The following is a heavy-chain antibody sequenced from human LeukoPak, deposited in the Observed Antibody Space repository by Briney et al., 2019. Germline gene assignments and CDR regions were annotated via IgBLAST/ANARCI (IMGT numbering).Heavy chain of an antibody. J-gene: IGHJ3*01. CDR3: ARWFGEPRAFDF. V-gene: IGHV3-7*01. D-gene: IGHD3-10*01. CDR2: INQDGSEK. Sequence: GGSLRLSCAASGFTFSTCWMTWVRQAPGKGLEWVANINQDGSEKYYVDSVKGRFTISRDNAKNSVYLQMNSLRAEDTAVYYCARWFGEPRAFDFWGRGTMVTVSS. CDR1: GFTFSTCW.